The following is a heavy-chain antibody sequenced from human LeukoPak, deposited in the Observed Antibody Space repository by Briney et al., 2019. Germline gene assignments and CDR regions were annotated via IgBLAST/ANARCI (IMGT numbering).Heavy chain of an antibody. J-gene: IGHJ4*02. V-gene: IGHV3-13*01. CDR2: IGTAGAT. CDR1: GFTFSNYD. CDR3: ARRICTNGVCYPLDY. D-gene: IGHD2-8*01. Sequence: GGSLRLSCAASGFTFSNYDMHWVRQATGKGLEWVSAIGTAGATYYSGSVKGRFTISREKAKNSLYLQMNSLRAEDTAIYYCARRICTNGVCYPLDYWGQGTLVTVSS.